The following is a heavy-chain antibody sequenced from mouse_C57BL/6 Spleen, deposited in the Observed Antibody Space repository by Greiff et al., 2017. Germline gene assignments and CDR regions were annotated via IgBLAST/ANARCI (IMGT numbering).Heavy chain of an antibody. J-gene: IGHJ4*01. CDR2: INPNNGGT. D-gene: IGHD2-5*01. Sequence: EVKVVESGPELVKPGASVKISCKASGYTFTDYYMNWVKQSHGKSLEWIGDINPNNGGTSYNQKFKGKATLTVDKSSSTAYMELRSLTSEDSAVYYCARGYYSNYEYYAMDYWGQGTSVTVSS. V-gene: IGHV1-26*01. CDR1: GYTFTDYY. CDR3: ARGYYSNYEYYAMDY.